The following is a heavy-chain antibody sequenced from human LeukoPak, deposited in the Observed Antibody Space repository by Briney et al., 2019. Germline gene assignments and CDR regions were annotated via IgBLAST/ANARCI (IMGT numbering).Heavy chain of an antibody. CDR3: ARLRFLERLGNQQPAFDI. V-gene: IGHV4-39*07. CDR1: GGSISSSSYY. Sequence: PSETLSLTCTVSGGSISSSSYYWGWIRQPPGKGLEWIGSIYYSGSTYYNPSLKSRVTISVDTSKNQFSLKLSSVTAADTAVYYCARLRFLERLGNQQPAFDIWGQGTMVTVSS. CDR2: IYYSGST. D-gene: IGHD3-3*01. J-gene: IGHJ3*02.